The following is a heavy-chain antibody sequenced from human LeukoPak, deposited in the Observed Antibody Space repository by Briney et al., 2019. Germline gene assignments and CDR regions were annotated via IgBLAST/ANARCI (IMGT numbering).Heavy chain of an antibody. V-gene: IGHV3-74*01. CDR2: INSDGSST. Sequence: PGGSLRLSCAASGFTFSSYTMNWVRQAPGEGLVWVSRINSDGSSTSYADSVKGRFTISRDNAKNTLYLQMNSLRAEDTAVYYCARAHYYDSPFDPWGQGTLVTVSS. D-gene: IGHD3-22*01. CDR1: GFTFSSYT. CDR3: ARAHYYDSPFDP. J-gene: IGHJ5*02.